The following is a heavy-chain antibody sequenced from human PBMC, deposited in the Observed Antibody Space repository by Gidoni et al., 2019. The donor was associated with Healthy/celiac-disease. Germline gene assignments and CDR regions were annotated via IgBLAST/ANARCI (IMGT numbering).Heavy chain of an antibody. Sequence: QVQLVESGGGVVQLGRSLRRSCAAAGVTFSSYGRHWVRQAPGKGLEWVAVIWYDGSNKYYADSVKGRFTLSRDNSKNTLYLQMNSLRAEDTAVYYCARDNQWLVPFDYWGQGTLVTVSS. CDR3: ARDNQWLVPFDY. D-gene: IGHD6-19*01. V-gene: IGHV3-33*01. CDR1: GVTFSSYG. CDR2: IWYDGSNK. J-gene: IGHJ4*02.